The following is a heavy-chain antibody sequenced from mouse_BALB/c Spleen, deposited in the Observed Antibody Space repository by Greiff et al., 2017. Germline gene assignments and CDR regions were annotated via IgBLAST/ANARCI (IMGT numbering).Heavy chain of an antibody. Sequence: EVQVVESGGDLVKPGGSLKLSCAASGFTFSSYGMSWVRQTPDKRLEWVATISSGGSYTYYPDSVKGRFTISRDNAKNTLYLQMSSLKSEDTAMYYCARHYDGSSYLYYYAMDYWGQGTSVTVSS. D-gene: IGHD1-1*01. CDR2: ISSGGSYT. J-gene: IGHJ4*01. CDR3: ARHYDGSSYLYYYAMDY. CDR1: GFTFSSYG. V-gene: IGHV5-6*01.